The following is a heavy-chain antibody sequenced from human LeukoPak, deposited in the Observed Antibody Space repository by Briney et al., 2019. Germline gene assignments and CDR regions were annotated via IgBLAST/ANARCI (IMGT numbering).Heavy chain of an antibody. CDR1: GGSFSGYY. J-gene: IGHJ6*02. CDR2: INHSGST. D-gene: IGHD4-17*01. CDR3: ARVGIGSYGDYIYYYYGMDV. Sequence: PSETLSLTCAVYGGSFSGYYWSWIRQPPGKGLEWIGEINHSGSTNYNPSLKSRVTISVDTSKNQFSLKLSSVTAADTAVYYCARVGIGSYGDYIYYYYGMDVWGQGTTVTVSS. V-gene: IGHV4-34*01.